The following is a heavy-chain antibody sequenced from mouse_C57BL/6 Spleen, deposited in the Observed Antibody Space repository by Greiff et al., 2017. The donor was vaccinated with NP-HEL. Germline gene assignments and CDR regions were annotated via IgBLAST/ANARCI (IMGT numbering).Heavy chain of an antibody. V-gene: IGHV1-5*01. D-gene: IGHD2-5*01. CDR2: IYPGNSDT. CDR1: GYTFTSYW. J-gene: IGHJ3*01. Sequence: VQLQQSGTVLARPGASVKMSCKTSGYTFTSYWMHWVKQRPGQGLEWIGAIYPGNSDTSYNQKFKGKAKLTAVTSASTAYMELSSLTNEDSAVYYCTTAYYSNYRATSSWFAYWGQGTLVTVSA. CDR3: TTAYYSNYRATSSWFAY.